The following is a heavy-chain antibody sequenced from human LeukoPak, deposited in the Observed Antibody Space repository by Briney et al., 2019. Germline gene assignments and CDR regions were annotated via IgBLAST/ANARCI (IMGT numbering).Heavy chain of an antibody. CDR3: ARVSGESDLDYYYYMDV. CDR1: GGSISTSNYY. V-gene: IGHV4-39*01. D-gene: IGHD3-3*01. Sequence: PSETLSLTCTVSGGSISTSNYYWGWIRQPPGKGLEWIGSIYYSGSTYYNPSLKSRVTISVDTSKNQFSLKLSSVTAADTAVYYCARVSGESDLDYYYYMDVWGKGTTVTISS. J-gene: IGHJ6*03. CDR2: IYYSGST.